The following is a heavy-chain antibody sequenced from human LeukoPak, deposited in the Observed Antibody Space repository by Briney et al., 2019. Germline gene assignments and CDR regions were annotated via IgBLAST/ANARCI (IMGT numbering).Heavy chain of an antibody. Sequence: PGGSLRLSCAASGFTFSDYYVSWIRQAPGKGLEWVSYISSSGSTIYYADSVKGRFTISRDNAKNSLYLQMNSLRAEDTAVYYCARAGRRGYSYGYNWFDPWGQGTLVTVSS. J-gene: IGHJ5*02. CDR1: GFTFSDYY. CDR2: ISSSGSTI. D-gene: IGHD5-18*01. CDR3: ARAGRRGYSYGYNWFDP. V-gene: IGHV3-11*04.